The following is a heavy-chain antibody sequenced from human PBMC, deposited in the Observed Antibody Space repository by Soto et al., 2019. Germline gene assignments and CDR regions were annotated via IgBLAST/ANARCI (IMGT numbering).Heavy chain of an antibody. D-gene: IGHD5-12*01. CDR1: GGSISSSNW. CDR3: AREGSGYDYYYYYGMDV. J-gene: IGHJ6*02. Sequence: PSETLSLTCAVSGGSISSSNWWSWVRQPPGKGLEWIGEIYHSGSTNYNPSLKSRVTISVDKSKNQFSLKLSSVTAADTAVYYCAREGSGYDYYYYYGMDVWGQGTTVTVSS. CDR2: IYHSGST. V-gene: IGHV4-4*02.